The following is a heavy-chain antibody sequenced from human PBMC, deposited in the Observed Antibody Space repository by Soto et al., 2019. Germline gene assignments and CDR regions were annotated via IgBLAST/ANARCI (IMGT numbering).Heavy chain of an antibody. CDR3: ARDLCSTTSCEADF. D-gene: IGHD2-2*01. CDR2: ISGYNSDT. J-gene: IGHJ4*02. CDR1: GYTFSNYG. Sequence: QVQLVQSGGEVKKPGASVKVSCRASGYTFSNYGISWVRQAPGQGLEWMGWISGYNSDTNYAQKFQLRFTMTTATFTNSVYMELGGLRSDDTAVYYCARDLCSTTSCEADFWGQGTLVTVSS. V-gene: IGHV1-18*01.